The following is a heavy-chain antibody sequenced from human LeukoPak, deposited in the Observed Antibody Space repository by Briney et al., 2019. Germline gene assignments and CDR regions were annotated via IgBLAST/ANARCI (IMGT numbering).Heavy chain of an antibody. CDR2: ISAYNGNT. D-gene: IGHD4-23*01. Sequence: GSSVKVSCKASGYTFISYGISWVRQAPGQGLEWMGWISAYNGNTNYAHKLQGRVTMTTDTSTSRAYMELRSLRSDDTAVYYCARGATVVTLTGGPLTYYMDVWGKGTTVTVSS. J-gene: IGHJ6*03. CDR3: ARGATVVTLTGGPLTYYMDV. CDR1: GYTFISYG. V-gene: IGHV1-18*01.